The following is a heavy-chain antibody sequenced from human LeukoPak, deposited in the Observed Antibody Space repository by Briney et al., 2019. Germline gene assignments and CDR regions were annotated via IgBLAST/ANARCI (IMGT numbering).Heavy chain of an antibody. CDR1: SGSFSGYY. D-gene: IGHD3-16*01. J-gene: IGHJ3*02. V-gene: IGHV4-34*01. Sequence: SETLSLTCAVYSGSFSGYYWSWIRQPPGKGLEWIGEVNHSGSSNYNPSLKSRVTISVDTSKNQFSLKLSSVTAADTAVYHCARVSRAVGGRVYFSRRGDAFDIWGQGTMVTVSS. CDR3: ARVSRAVGGRVYFSRRGDAFDI. CDR2: VNHSGSS.